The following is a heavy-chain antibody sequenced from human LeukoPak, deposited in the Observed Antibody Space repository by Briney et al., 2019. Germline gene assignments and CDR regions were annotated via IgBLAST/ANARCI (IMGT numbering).Heavy chain of an antibody. Sequence: GGSLRLSCAASGFTFSSYGMHWVRQAPGKGLEWVAFIRYDGSNKYYADSVKGRFTISRDNAKNSLYLQMNSLRAEDTAVYYCARERWKGSAFDIWGQGTMVTVSS. CDR1: GFTFSSYG. J-gene: IGHJ3*02. CDR2: IRYDGSNK. CDR3: ARERWKGSAFDI. D-gene: IGHD1-1*01. V-gene: IGHV3-30*02.